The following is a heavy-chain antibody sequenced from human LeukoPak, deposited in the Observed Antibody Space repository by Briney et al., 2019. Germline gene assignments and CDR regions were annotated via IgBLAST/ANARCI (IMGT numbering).Heavy chain of an antibody. CDR3: ASPAPEGYCSSTSCPGASDI. V-gene: IGHV3-74*01. Sequence: PGGSLRLSCAASGFTFSSYWMHWVRQAPGKGLVWVSRINSDGSSTSYADSVKGRFTISRDNAKNTLYLQMNSLRAEDTAVYYCASPAPEGYCSSTSCPGASDIWGQGTMVTVSS. CDR1: GFTFSSYW. D-gene: IGHD2-2*01. J-gene: IGHJ3*02. CDR2: INSDGSST.